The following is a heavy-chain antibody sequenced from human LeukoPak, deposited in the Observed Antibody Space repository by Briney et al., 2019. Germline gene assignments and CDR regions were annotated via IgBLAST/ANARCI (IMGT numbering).Heavy chain of an antibody. V-gene: IGHV3-48*02. CDR1: GFTFSSCS. J-gene: IGHJ4*02. CDR3: ARVGTTGIDFDY. CDR2: ISSSSSTI. Sequence: GGSLRLSCAASGFTFSSCSMTWVRQAPGKGLEWVSYISSSSSTIYYADSVKGRFNISRDKAKNSLCLQMNSLRDEDTAVYYCARVGTTGIDFDYGGQGTLVTVSS. D-gene: IGHD1-1*01.